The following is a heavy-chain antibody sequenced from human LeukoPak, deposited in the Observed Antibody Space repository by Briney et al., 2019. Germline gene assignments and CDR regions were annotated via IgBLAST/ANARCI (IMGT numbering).Heavy chain of an antibody. V-gene: IGHV5-51*01. Sequence: GESLKISCKGSGYSFTSYWIGWVRQMPGKGLEGMGIIYPGDSDSRYSPSFQGQVTISAAKSIRIASLKWSSLKASDTAMYYCARPNHYYYGMDVWGQGTTVTISS. CDR2: IYPGDSDS. CDR3: ARPNHYYYGMDV. CDR1: GYSFTSYW. J-gene: IGHJ6*02.